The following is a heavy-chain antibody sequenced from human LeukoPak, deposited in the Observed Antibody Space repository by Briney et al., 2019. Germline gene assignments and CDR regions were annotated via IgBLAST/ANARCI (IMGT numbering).Heavy chain of an antibody. Sequence: GGSRRLSCAASGFTFSYYWMTWVRQAPGKGLEWVANIKQDGSEKYYVDSVKGRFTISRDNAKNSLYLQMNSLRAEHTAVYYRAKQREGTSWSPDHWGQGTLVTVSS. J-gene: IGHJ4*02. CDR3: AKQREGTSWSPDH. D-gene: IGHD6-13*01. CDR2: IKQDGSEK. V-gene: IGHV3-7*01. CDR1: GFTFSYYW.